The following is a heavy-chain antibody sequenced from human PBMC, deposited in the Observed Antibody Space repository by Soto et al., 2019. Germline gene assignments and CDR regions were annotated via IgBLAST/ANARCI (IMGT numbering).Heavy chain of an antibody. J-gene: IGHJ4*02. CDR1: GGTFSSYA. Sequence: QVQLVQSGAEVKKPGSSVKVSCKASGGTFSSYAISWVRQAPGQGLEWMGGIIPIFCTANDAQKFQGRVMISSDESASIAYMELSSLRFEDMAMYYFLMMKNELGYCSGGSCYSSDYWGQVTLVTVSS. CDR2: IIPIFCTA. D-gene: IGHD2-15*01. CDR3: LMMKNELGYCSGGSCYSSDY. V-gene: IGHV1-69*01.